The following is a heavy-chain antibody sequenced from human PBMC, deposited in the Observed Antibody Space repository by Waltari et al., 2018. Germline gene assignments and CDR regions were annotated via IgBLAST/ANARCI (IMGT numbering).Heavy chain of an antibody. D-gene: IGHD6-19*01. CDR2: IDWDDDK. CDR1: GFSLRTCGMR. J-gene: IGHJ6*02. V-gene: IGHV2-70*04. CDR3: ARNPGIAVAGTESSFWGYYGMDV. Sequence: QVTLKESGPALVKPTQTLPLTCTFSGFSLRTCGMRVSWIPQPPRKALEWLARIDWDDDKFYSTSLKTRLTISKDTSKNQVVLTMTNMDPVDTATYYCARNPGIAVAGTESSFWGYYGMDVWGQGTTVTVSS.